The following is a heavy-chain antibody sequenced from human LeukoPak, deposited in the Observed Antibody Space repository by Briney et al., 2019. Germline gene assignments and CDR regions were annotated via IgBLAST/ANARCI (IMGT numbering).Heavy chain of an antibody. CDR2: ISYDGSNK. Sequence: GRSLRLSCAASGFTFSSYGMHWVRQAPGKGLEWVAVISYDGSNKYYADSVKGRFTISRDNSKNTLYLQMNSLRAEDTAVYYCAKGPMVRGVITWDYWGQGTLVTVSS. D-gene: IGHD3-10*01. CDR1: GFTFSSYG. CDR3: AKGPMVRGVITWDY. J-gene: IGHJ4*02. V-gene: IGHV3-30*18.